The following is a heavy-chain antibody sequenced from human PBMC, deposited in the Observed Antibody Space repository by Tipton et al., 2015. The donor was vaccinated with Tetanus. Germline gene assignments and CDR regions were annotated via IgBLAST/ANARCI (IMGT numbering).Heavy chain of an antibody. V-gene: IGHV4-39*01. J-gene: IGHJ2*01. CDR1: GGSVSSNGYF. D-gene: IGHD1-26*01. CDR3: GRHGGSYIAYWCFDL. Sequence: TLSLTCSVSGGSVSSNGYFWGWIRQSPGKGLEWIASINSGGTTCHNPSLKSRLAISVDTSKNQFSLRLTSVTAADSAVYYCGRHGGSYIAYWCFDLWGRGSLVTVSS. CDR2: INSGGTT.